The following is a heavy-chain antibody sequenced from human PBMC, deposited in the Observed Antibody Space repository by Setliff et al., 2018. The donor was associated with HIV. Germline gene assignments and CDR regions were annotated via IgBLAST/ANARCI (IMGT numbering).Heavy chain of an antibody. CDR1: GFTFSSYS. D-gene: IGHD3-22*01. Sequence: PGGSLRLSCAASGFTFSSYSMNWVRQAPGKGLEWVSYISSSSSTIYYADSVKGRFTISRDNAKNSLYLQMNSLRAEDTAVYYCARDQPRITMIVVVPFPMDVWGKGTTVTVSS. J-gene: IGHJ6*03. CDR3: ARDQPRITMIVVVPFPMDV. V-gene: IGHV3-48*01. CDR2: ISSSSSTI.